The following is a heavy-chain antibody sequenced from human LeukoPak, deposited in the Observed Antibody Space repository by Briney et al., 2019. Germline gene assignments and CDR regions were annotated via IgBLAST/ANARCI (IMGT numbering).Heavy chain of an antibody. J-gene: IGHJ6*02. V-gene: IGHV3-30*18. CDR1: GFTFSSYG. CDR3: AKESSTLYYYYGMDV. Sequence: PGGSLRLSCAASGFTFSSYGMHWVRQAPGKGLEWVAVISYDGSNKYYADSVKGRFTISRDSSKNTLYLQMNSLRAEDTAVYYCAKESSTLYYYYGMDVWGQGTTVTVSS. CDR2: ISYDGSNK. D-gene: IGHD2-2*01.